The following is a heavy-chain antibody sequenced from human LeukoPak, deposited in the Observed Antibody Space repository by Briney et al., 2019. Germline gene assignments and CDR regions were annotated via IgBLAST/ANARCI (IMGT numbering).Heavy chain of an antibody. J-gene: IGHJ4*02. Sequence: GGSLRLSCAVSGSTVGRNYMTWVRQAPGKGLEWVSVIYTGGSTFYADSVKGRFTISRDNSKNILYLQMNSLRAEDTAVYYCARGLTDMDTANYWGQGTLVTVSS. CDR1: GSTVGRNY. V-gene: IGHV3-53*01. D-gene: IGHD5-18*01. CDR3: ARGLTDMDTANY. CDR2: IYTGGST.